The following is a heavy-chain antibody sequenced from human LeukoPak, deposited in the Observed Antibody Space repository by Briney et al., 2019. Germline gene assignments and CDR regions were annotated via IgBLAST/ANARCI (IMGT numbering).Heavy chain of an antibody. CDR2: ISAYNGER. CDR1: GYTFTSYG. D-gene: IGHD3-3*01. Sequence: GASVRVSRKASGYTFTSYGITRVRQAPGEGLEWMGWISAYNGERKYAQNLQGRVTMTTDTSTSTAYMELRSLRSDDTAIYYCARVGYDFWSGTHYYYYYMDIWGKGTTVTVSS. V-gene: IGHV1-18*01. CDR3: ARVGYDFWSGTHYYYYYMDI. J-gene: IGHJ6*03.